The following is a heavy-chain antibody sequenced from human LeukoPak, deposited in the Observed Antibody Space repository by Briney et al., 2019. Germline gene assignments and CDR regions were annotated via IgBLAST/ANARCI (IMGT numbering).Heavy chain of an antibody. CDR1: GFTFSSYW. Sequence: GGSLRLSCAASGFTFSSYWMSWVRQAPGKGLEWVANIKQDGSEKYYVDSVKGRFTISRDNAKNSLYLQMNSLRAEDTAVYYCARDNLGYYYDSSGYRYWGRGTLVTVSS. D-gene: IGHD3-22*01. V-gene: IGHV3-7*01. CDR3: ARDNLGYYYDSSGYRY. CDR2: IKQDGSEK. J-gene: IGHJ4*02.